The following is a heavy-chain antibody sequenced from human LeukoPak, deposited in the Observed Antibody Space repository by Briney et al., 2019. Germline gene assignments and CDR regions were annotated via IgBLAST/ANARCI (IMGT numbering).Heavy chain of an antibody. V-gene: IGHV4-39*01. D-gene: IGHD3-3*01. CDR1: GGSISTTDYY. J-gene: IGHJ5*02. CDR2: IYSSGNT. CDR3: ARHSGLRSPFDP. Sequence: SETLSLTCTVSGGSISTTDYYWGWIRQPPGRDLEWIGSIYSSGNTYYNPCLESRVTISVDTSKNQLSLKLTSATAADTSVYYCARHSGLRSPFDPWGQGTLVTVSS.